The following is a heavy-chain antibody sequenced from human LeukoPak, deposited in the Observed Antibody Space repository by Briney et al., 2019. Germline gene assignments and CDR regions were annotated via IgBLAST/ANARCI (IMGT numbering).Heavy chain of an antibody. Sequence: GGSLRLSCAASGFTFDDYAMHWVRQAPGKGLEWVSLISGDGSSTYYADSVKGRFTISRDNSKNSLYLQMNSLRTEDTALYYCAKDRGIQLWMGWFDPWGQGTLVTVSS. CDR3: AKDRGIQLWMGWFDP. J-gene: IGHJ5*02. CDR2: ISGDGSST. V-gene: IGHV3-43*02. D-gene: IGHD5-18*01. CDR1: GFTFDDYA.